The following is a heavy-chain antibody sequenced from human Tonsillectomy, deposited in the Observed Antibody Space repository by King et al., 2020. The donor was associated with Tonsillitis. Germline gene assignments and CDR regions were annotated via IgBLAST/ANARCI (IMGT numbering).Heavy chain of an antibody. D-gene: IGHD3-10*01. J-gene: IGHJ4*02. CDR1: GFTFSSYA. CDR3: AKPVFRGVITPGAYFDY. V-gene: IGHV3-23*04. Sequence: EQLVQSGGGLVQPGGSLRLSCAASGFTFSSYAMSWVRQAPGNGLEWVSAISGSGGSTYYADSVKGRFTISRDNSKNTLYLQMNSLRAEDTAVYYCAKPVFRGVITPGAYFDYWGQGTLVTVSS. CDR2: ISGSGGST.